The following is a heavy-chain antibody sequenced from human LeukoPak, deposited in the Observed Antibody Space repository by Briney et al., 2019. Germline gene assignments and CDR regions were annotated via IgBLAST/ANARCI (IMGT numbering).Heavy chain of an antibody. Sequence: TGGSLRLSCAASGLTFNDLWMTWVRQAPGKGPEWVANINGDGSEKVYVDSVKGRFTISRDNAKNSLFLEMSSLRAEDTAVYYCARENTEDAFDIWGQGTMVIVSS. CDR2: INGDGSEK. CDR3: ARENTEDAFDI. D-gene: IGHD1/OR15-1a*01. V-gene: IGHV3-7*01. J-gene: IGHJ3*02. CDR1: GLTFNDLW.